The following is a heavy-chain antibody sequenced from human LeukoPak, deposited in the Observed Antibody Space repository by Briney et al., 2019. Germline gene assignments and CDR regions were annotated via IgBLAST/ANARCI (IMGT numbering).Heavy chain of an antibody. V-gene: IGHV3-33*01. CDR3: ARDKPPPYYYDSSGIFDY. CDR2: IWYDGSNK. J-gene: IGHJ4*02. D-gene: IGHD3-22*01. Sequence: GGSLRLSCAASGFTFSSYGMHWVRQAPGEGLEWVAVIWYDGSNKYYADSVKGRFTISRDNSKNTLYLQMNSLRAEDTAVYYCARDKPPPYYYDSSGIFDYWGQGTLVTVSS. CDR1: GFTFSSYG.